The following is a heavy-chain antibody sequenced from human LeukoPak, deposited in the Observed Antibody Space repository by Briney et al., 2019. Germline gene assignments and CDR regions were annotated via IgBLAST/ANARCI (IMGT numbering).Heavy chain of an antibody. Sequence: PGGSLRLSCAASGFTFSSYSMNWVRQAPGKGLEWVSYISSSSSTIYYADSVKGRFTISRDNAKHSLYLQMSRLRAEDTAVYYCARDKVRAHDHWGQGTLVTLPS. D-gene: IGHD1-26*01. J-gene: IGHJ4*02. CDR2: ISSSSSTI. CDR1: GFTFSSYS. CDR3: ARDKVRAHDH. V-gene: IGHV3-48*04.